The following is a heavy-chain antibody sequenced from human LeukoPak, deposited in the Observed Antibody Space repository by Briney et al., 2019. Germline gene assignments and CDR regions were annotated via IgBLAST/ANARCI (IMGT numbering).Heavy chain of an antibody. D-gene: IGHD3-10*01. Sequence: GASVKVSCRASGYSFLDYYMHWVRQAPGKGLEWVGIINPNGGSTKYAQKFQGRVTMTRDTSTSTVYMELSSLRSEDTAVYYCAREGWLGELLSDWFDPWGQGTLVTVSS. CDR2: INPNGGST. V-gene: IGHV1-46*01. CDR1: GYSFLDYY. CDR3: AREGWLGELLSDWFDP. J-gene: IGHJ5*02.